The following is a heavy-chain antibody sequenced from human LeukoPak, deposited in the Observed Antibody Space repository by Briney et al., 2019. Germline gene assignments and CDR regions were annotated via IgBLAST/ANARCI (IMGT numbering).Heavy chain of an antibody. CDR3: ASGGSGRPKGG. D-gene: IGHD3-10*01. V-gene: IGHV3-21*06. CDR2: IRGSSDYT. Sequence: GGSLRLPCAPSGFTFSNYIMNWVRQAPGKGLEWVSSIRGSSDYTYYADSVKGRFTITRDNAKNTPSLQMNSLRAEDTAVYYCASGGSGRPKGGWGQGTLVTVSS. CDR1: GFTFSNYI. J-gene: IGHJ4*02.